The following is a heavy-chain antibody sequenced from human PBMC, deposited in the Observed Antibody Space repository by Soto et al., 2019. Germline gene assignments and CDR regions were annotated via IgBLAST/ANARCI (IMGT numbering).Heavy chain of an antibody. CDR1: GFTFSSYA. J-gene: IGHJ4*02. CDR3: AKAYYYGSGSYESDY. D-gene: IGHD3-10*01. Sequence: VQLVESGGGVVQPGRSLRLSCAASGFTFSSYAMSWVRQAPGKGLEWVSAISGSGGSTYYADSVKGRFTISRDNSKNTLYLQMNSLRAEDTAVYYCAKAYYYGSGSYESDYWGQGTLVTVSS. CDR2: ISGSGGST. V-gene: IGHV3-23*04.